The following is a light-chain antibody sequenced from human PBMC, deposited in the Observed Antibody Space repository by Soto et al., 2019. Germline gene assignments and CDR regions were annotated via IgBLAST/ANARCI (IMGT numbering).Light chain of an antibody. Sequence: QSVLTQPASVSGSPGQSITISCTGTSSDVGGYNYVSWYQQHPGKAPKLMIYDVSNRPSGLSNRFSGSRYGNTASLTISVLHAEDGADYYCSSYTSRSTYVVFGGGTKLTVL. CDR1: SSDVGGYNY. V-gene: IGLV2-14*01. J-gene: IGLJ2*01. CDR3: SSYTSRSTYVV. CDR2: DVS.